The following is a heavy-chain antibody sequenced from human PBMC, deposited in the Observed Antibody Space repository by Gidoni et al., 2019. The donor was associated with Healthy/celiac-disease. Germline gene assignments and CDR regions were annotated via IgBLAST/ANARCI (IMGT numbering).Heavy chain of an antibody. V-gene: IGHV4-39*01. CDR3: ARHVPDIVVVPATEIDY. D-gene: IGHD2-2*01. CDR1: GGSISSSSYY. J-gene: IGHJ4*02. CDR2: SYYSWST. Sequence: QLQLQESGPGLVKPSETLSLTCTVSGGSISSSSYYWGWIRQPPGKGLEWIGSSYYSWSTYYNPSLKSRVTISVDTSKNQFSLKLSSVTAADTAVYYCARHVPDIVVVPATEIDYWGQGTLVTVSS.